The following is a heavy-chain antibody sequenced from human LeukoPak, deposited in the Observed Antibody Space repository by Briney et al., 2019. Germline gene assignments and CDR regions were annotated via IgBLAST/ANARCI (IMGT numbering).Heavy chain of an antibody. V-gene: IGHV3-74*03. CDR1: GFTFSSYG. J-gene: IGHJ6*02. D-gene: IGHD3/OR15-3a*01. CDR2: IESDGTRT. Sequence: PGGSLRLSCAASGFTFSSYGMHWVRQAPGKGLVHVSRIESDGTRTVYADSVKGRFTISRDNAKNTMYLQMNSLRAEDTAVYYCVRGGHKLDIETSRYFYGLDVWGQGTTVTVSS. CDR3: VRGGHKLDIETSRYFYGLDV.